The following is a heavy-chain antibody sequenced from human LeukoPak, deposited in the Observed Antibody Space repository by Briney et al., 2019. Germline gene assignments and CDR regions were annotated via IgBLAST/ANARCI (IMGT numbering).Heavy chain of an antibody. CDR3: ARDTYYYDRSGYPEGLADY. CDR2: IIPILGIA. Sequence: GASVKVSCKASGGTFSSYAISWVRQAPGQGLEWMGRIIPILGIANYAQKFQGRVTITADKSTSTAYMELSSLRSEDTAVYYCARDTYYYDRSGYPEGLADYWGQGPLVTVSS. V-gene: IGHV1-69*04. D-gene: IGHD3-22*01. CDR1: GGTFSSYA. J-gene: IGHJ4*02.